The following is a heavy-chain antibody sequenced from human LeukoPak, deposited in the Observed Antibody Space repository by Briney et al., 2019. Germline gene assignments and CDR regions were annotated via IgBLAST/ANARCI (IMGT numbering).Heavy chain of an antibody. Sequence: GGSLRLSCAASGFTFDDYGMSWVRHAPGKGLEWVSGINWNGGSTVYADSVKGRFTISRDNAKNSLYLQMNSLRAEDTALYHCARVGGGWWPTYYYYYMDVWGKGTTVTVSS. CDR3: ARVGGGWWPTYYYYYMDV. J-gene: IGHJ6*03. CDR2: INWNGGST. D-gene: IGHD2-8*02. CDR1: GFTFDDYG. V-gene: IGHV3-20*01.